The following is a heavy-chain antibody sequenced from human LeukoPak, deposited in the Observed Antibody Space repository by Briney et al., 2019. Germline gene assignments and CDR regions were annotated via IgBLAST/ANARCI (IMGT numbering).Heavy chain of an antibody. Sequence: SETLSLTCTVSGGSISSSSYYWGWIRQPPGKGLEWIGSIYYSGSTYYNPSLKSRVTMSVDTSKNQFSLKLSSVTAADTAVYYCARHEYWFDPWGQGTLVTVSS. CDR2: IYYSGST. V-gene: IGHV4-39*01. CDR1: GGSISSSSYY. CDR3: ARHEYWFDP. J-gene: IGHJ5*02.